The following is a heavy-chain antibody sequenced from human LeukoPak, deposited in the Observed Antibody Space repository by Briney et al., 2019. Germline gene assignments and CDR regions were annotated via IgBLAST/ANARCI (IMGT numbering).Heavy chain of an antibody. D-gene: IGHD1-26*01. CDR2: INSDGSST. Sequence: GRSLRLSCAASGFTFSSYWMHWVRQVPGKGLVWVSRINSDGSSTSYADSVQGRFTISRDNTKNTLYLQMNSLRVEDTAVYYCTGGWAYDYWGQGTLVTVSS. CDR3: TGGWAYDY. J-gene: IGHJ4*02. V-gene: IGHV3-74*01. CDR1: GFTFSSYW.